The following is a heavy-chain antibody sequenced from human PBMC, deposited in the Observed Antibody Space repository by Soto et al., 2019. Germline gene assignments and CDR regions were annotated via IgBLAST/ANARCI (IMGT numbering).Heavy chain of an antibody. D-gene: IGHD7-27*01. V-gene: IGHV4-30-4*01. Sequence: QVQLQESGPGLVKPSQTLSLTCTVSGGSISSGDYYWSWIRQPPGKGLEWIGYIYYSGSTYYNPSLKSRVTISVDTSKNQFSLKLSSVTAADTAVYYCARDRELGIYYYYGMDVWGQGTTVTVSS. CDR2: IYYSGST. CDR1: GGSISSGDYY. J-gene: IGHJ6*02. CDR3: ARDRELGIYYYYGMDV.